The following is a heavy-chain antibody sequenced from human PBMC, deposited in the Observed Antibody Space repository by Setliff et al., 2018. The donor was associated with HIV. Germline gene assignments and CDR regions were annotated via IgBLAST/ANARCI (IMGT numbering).Heavy chain of an antibody. Sequence: PGGSLRLSCAASGFTFSSYSMNWVRQAPGKGLEWVSYISSSSSTIYYADSVKGRFTISRDNAKNSLYLQMNSLRAEDTAVYYCARSTYYNFWSGYYGGAYYYGMDVWGQGTTVTVSS. D-gene: IGHD3-3*01. V-gene: IGHV3-48*04. CDR2: ISSSSSTI. CDR3: ARSTYYNFWSGYYGGAYYYGMDV. CDR1: GFTFSSYS. J-gene: IGHJ6*02.